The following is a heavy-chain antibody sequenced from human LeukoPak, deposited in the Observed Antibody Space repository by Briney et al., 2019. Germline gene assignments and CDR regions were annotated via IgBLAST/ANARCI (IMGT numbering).Heavy chain of an antibody. J-gene: IGHJ4*02. Sequence: SETLSLTCTVSGGSISSYYWSWVRQPPGKGLEWIGYIYYSGSTNYNPSLKSRVTISVDTSKNQFSLKLSSVTAADTAVYYCARGGGAVAGTAIFDYWGQGTLVTVSS. D-gene: IGHD6-19*01. CDR2: IYYSGST. V-gene: IGHV4-59*01. CDR1: GGSISSYY. CDR3: ARGGGAVAGTAIFDY.